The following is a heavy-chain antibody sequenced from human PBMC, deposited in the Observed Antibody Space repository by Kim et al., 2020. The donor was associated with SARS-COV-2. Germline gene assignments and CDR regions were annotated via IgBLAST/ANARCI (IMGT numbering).Heavy chain of an antibody. Sequence: SVKVSCKASGGTFSSYAISWVRQAPGQGLEWMGRIIPILGIANYAQKFQGRVTITADKSTSTAYMELSSLRSEDTAVYYCARHIVVVPATDDYYYYYYMGVWGKGTTVTVSS. CDR2: IIPILGIA. J-gene: IGHJ6*03. CDR1: GGTFSSYA. CDR3: ARHIVVVPATDDYYYYYYMGV. D-gene: IGHD2-2*01. V-gene: IGHV1-69*04.